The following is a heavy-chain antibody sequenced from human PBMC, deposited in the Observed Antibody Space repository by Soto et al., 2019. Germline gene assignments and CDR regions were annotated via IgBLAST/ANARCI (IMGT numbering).Heavy chain of an antibody. D-gene: IGHD6-19*01. Sequence: KSGGSLRLSCAASGFTFSDYYMSWIRQAPGKGLEWVSYISSSGSTIYYADSVKGRFTISRDNAKNSLYLQMNSLRAEDTAVYYCERVGGIAVAEALDIWGQGTMVTVSS. CDR3: ERVGGIAVAEALDI. J-gene: IGHJ3*02. CDR1: GFTFSDYY. V-gene: IGHV3-11*01. CDR2: ISSSGSTI.